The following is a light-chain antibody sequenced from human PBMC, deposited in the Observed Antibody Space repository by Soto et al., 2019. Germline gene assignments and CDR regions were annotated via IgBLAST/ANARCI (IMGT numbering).Light chain of an antibody. V-gene: IGLV2-23*03. J-gene: IGLJ2*01. CDR2: DGG. CDR1: SSDVGSYDF. CDR3: CSYAGSATLVL. Sequence: QSALTQPASVSGAPGQSITISCTGTSSDVGSYDFVAWYQQLPGKDPKLIIYDGGKRPSGVSNRFSGSKSGHTAALTIAGLQAEDEDDYYCCSYAGSATLVLFGGGTQLTV.